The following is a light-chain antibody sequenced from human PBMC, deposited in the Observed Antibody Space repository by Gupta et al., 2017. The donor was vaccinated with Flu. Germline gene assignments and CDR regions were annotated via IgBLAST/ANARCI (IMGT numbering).Light chain of an antibody. Sequence: PDTLSLSPGERATLSCRASQGISSYLAWYQQKPGKAPRLLIYGASNRASGIPARFSGSGSGTDFTLTISSLQPEDFAVYYGQQRNNAPRTFGQGTKLEIK. J-gene: IGKJ2*01. CDR3: QQRNNAPRT. CDR2: GAS. CDR1: QGISSY. V-gene: IGKV3-11*01.